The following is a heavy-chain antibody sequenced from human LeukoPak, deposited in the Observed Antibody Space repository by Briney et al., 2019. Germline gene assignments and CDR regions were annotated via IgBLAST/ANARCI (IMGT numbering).Heavy chain of an antibody. J-gene: IGHJ6*03. Sequence: NPSDPLSLTCAVYGGSFSGYYWSWIRQPPGKGLEWIGEINHSGSTNYNPSLKSRVTISVDTSKNQFSLKLSSVTAADTAVYYCARIRAEGVWGKGTTVTV. CDR2: INHSGST. V-gene: IGHV4-34*01. CDR3: ARIRAEGV. CDR1: GGSFSGYY.